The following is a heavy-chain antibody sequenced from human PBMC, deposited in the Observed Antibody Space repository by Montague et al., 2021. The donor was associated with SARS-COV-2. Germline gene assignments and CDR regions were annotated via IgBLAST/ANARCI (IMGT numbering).Heavy chain of an antibody. CDR3: ARGISKTTLEV. CDR2: VFYSGNT. Sequence: SETLSLTCTVSIGSADHYYWMWIRQPPGKGLEWIGDVFYSGNTDYNPSLQRRATISVDRSTNQFSLRVTSVTVADTAIYYCARGISKTTLEVWSQGTTVTVSS. J-gene: IGHJ6*02. D-gene: IGHD2/OR15-2a*01. CDR1: IGSADHYY. V-gene: IGHV4-59*02.